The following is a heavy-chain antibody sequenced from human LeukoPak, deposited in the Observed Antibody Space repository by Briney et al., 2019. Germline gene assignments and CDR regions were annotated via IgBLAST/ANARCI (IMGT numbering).Heavy chain of an antibody. CDR1: GFTFSGYA. J-gene: IGHJ4*02. Sequence: GGSLRLSCAASGFTFSGYAMHWVRQAPGKGLEWVAVISYDETNKYYADSVKGRFTISRDNSKNTLYLQMNSLRAEDTAVYYCATSPRYKQQLGYFDYWGQGTLVTVSS. D-gene: IGHD6-13*01. CDR2: ISYDETNK. V-gene: IGHV3-30-3*01. CDR3: ATSPRYKQQLGYFDY.